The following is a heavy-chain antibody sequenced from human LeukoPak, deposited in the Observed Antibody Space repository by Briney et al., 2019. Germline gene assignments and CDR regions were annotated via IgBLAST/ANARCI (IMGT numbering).Heavy chain of an antibody. J-gene: IGHJ4*02. CDR3: ARGGGYSYGYVDY. Sequence: GSLRLSCAASGFTFSTYWMHWVRQAPGKGLVWVSRINRDGSSTTQADSVKGRFTISRDNAKSTLYLQMNSLRAEDTAVYYCARGGGYSYGYVDYWGQGTLVTVSS. CDR1: GFTFSTYW. V-gene: IGHV3-74*01. D-gene: IGHD5-18*01. CDR2: INRDGSST.